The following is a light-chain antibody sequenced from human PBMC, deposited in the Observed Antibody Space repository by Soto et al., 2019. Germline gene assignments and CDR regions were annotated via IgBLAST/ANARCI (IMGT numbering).Light chain of an antibody. CDR2: GAS. CDR3: QQYNNWPYT. J-gene: IGKJ2*01. Sequence: EIVMTQSPATLSVSPGETATLSCRASQSVSSNFAWYQQKPGQAPRLLIYGASTRATGIAAMFSGSGSGKEFTLTISRLQSEDFADYYCQQYNNWPYTFGQGTKLEIK. CDR1: QSVSSN. V-gene: IGKV3-15*01.